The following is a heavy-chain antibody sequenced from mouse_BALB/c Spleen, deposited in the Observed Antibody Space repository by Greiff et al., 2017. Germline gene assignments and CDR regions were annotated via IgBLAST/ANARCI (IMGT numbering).Heavy chain of an antibody. V-gene: IGHV2-9*02. Sequence: VQGVESGPGLVAPSQSLSITCTVSGFSLTSYGVHWVRQPPGKGLEWLGVIWAGGSTNYNSALMSRLSISKDNSKSQVFLKMNSLQTDDTAMYYCARAYGNYPAWFAYWGQGTLVTVSA. CDR3: ARAYGNYPAWFAY. J-gene: IGHJ3*01. CDR1: GFSLTSYG. CDR2: IWAGGST. D-gene: IGHD2-1*01.